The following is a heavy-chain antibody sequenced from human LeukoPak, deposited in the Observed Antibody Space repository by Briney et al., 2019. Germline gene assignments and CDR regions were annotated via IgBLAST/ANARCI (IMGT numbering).Heavy chain of an antibody. CDR1: GFPFDDYA. CDR2: ISWNSGSI. V-gene: IGHV3-9*01. D-gene: IGHD2-2*01. CDR3: AKGRYQYYFDY. Sequence: PGGSLRLSCAASGFPFDDYAMHWVRQAPGKGLEWVSGISWNSGSIGYADSVKGRFTISRDNAKNSLYLQMNSLRAEDTALYYCAKGRYQYYFDYWGQGTLVTVSS. J-gene: IGHJ4*02.